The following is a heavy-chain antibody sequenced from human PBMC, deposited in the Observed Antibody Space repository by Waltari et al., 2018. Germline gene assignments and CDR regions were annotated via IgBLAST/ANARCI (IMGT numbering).Heavy chain of an antibody. Sequence: EVQLVQSGAEVKKPGESLRISCQGSGYSFPNFWVGWVRQKPTTGLEWMAIGFPSDSETRYSPFFLGQVTISADKSINTAYLQWSRLRESDTGIYYCARRVGATGYFDLWGEGTLVTVSS. D-gene: IGHD1-26*01. J-gene: IGHJ4*02. CDR3: ARRVGATGYFDL. CDR2: GFPSDSET. V-gene: IGHV5-51*01. CDR1: GYSFPNFW.